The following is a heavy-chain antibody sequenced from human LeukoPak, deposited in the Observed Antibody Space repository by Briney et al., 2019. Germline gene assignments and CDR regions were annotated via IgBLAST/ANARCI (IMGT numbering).Heavy chain of an antibody. V-gene: IGHV1-58*01. Sequence: PVKVSCKTSGFTFTSSAVQWVRQARGQRLEWIGWIVVGSGNTNYAQKFQERVTITRDMSTSTAYMELSSLRSEDTAVYYCAADRALDSSGYPYYFDYWGQGTLVTVSS. CDR1: GFTFTSSA. D-gene: IGHD3-22*01. CDR2: IVVGSGNT. CDR3: AADRALDSSGYPYYFDY. J-gene: IGHJ4*02.